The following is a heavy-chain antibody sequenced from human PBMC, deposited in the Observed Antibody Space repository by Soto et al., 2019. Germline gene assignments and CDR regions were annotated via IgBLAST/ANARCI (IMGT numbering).Heavy chain of an antibody. CDR3: ARDLYCTNGVCFNDAFDI. J-gene: IGHJ3*02. Sequence: GGSLRLSCAASGFTFSSYAMDWVRQAPGKGLEWVAVISYDGSNKYYADSVKGRFTISRDNSKNTLYLQMNSLRAEDTAVYYCARDLYCTNGVCFNDAFDIWGQGTMVTVS. V-gene: IGHV3-30-3*01. CDR2: ISYDGSNK. CDR1: GFTFSSYA. D-gene: IGHD2-8*01.